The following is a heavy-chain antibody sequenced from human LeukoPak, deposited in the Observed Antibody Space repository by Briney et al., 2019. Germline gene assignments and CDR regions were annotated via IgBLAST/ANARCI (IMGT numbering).Heavy chain of an antibody. CDR3: AKSRANSGYEGYFQH. CDR1: GFTFSSYA. V-gene: IGHV3-23*01. CDR2: ISGSGGST. D-gene: IGHD3-22*01. Sequence: PGGSLRLSCAASGFTFSSYAMSWVRQAPGKGLEWVSAISGSGGSTYYADSVKGRLTISRDNSKNTLYLQMNSLRAEDTAVYYRAKSRANSGYEGYFQHWGQGTLVTVSS. J-gene: IGHJ1*01.